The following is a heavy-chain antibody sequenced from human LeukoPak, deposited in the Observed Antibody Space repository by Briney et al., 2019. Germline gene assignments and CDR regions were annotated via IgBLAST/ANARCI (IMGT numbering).Heavy chain of an antibody. CDR3: AREMYDSGGYRVSYFDY. J-gene: IGHJ4*02. V-gene: IGHV4-39*07. Sequence: SETLSLTCTVPGGSISSNNYYWGWIRQPPGKGLEWIASIHNSGSTFYNPSLKGRVSRSIDTSKNQFSLKLSSVTAADTAVYYCAREMYDSGGYRVSYFDYWGQGILVTVSS. CDR1: GGSISSNNYY. CDR2: IHNSGST. D-gene: IGHD3-22*01.